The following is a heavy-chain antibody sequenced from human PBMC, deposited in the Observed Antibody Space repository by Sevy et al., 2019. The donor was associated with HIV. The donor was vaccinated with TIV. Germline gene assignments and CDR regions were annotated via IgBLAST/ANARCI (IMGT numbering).Heavy chain of an antibody. CDR3: ATHAGIAAAGRVFDY. CDR2: IRNKADSYTT. V-gene: IGHV3-72*01. D-gene: IGHD6-13*01. Sequence: GGSLRLSCAASGFTFSDHYMEWVRQAPGKGLEWVGRIRNKADSYTTEYAASVKGRVTISRDDSKNSLYLLMNSLKTEDTAVYYCATHAGIAAAGRVFDYWGQGTLVTVSS. CDR1: GFTFSDHY. J-gene: IGHJ4*02.